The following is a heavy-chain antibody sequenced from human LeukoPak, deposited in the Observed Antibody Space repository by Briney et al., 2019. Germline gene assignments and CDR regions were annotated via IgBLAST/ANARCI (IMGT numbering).Heavy chain of an antibody. CDR3: ARNNGMDV. Sequence: GGSLRLSCAASGFALSSHWMTWVRQVPGRGPEWVANVNRDGSETYYLDSVKGRFTVSKDNAKNSLYLQMNSLRAEDTALYHCARNNGMDVWGQGTTVIVSS. V-gene: IGHV3-7*03. CDR1: GFALSSHW. J-gene: IGHJ6*02. CDR2: VNRDGSET.